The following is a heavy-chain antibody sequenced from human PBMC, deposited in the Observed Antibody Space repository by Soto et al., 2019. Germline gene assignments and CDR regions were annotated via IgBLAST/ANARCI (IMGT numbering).Heavy chain of an antibody. Sequence: QVQLQQWGAGLLKPSETLSLTCAVYGGSFSGYYWSWIRQPPGKGLEWIGEINHSGSTNYNPSLKSRVTISVATSNNQFSLKLSSVTAADTAVYYCARVKARYCSSTSCYTGNYYYYGMDVWGQGTTVTVSS. CDR2: INHSGST. CDR3: ARVKARYCSSTSCYTGNYYYYGMDV. D-gene: IGHD2-2*02. V-gene: IGHV4-34*01. CDR1: GGSFSGYY. J-gene: IGHJ6*02.